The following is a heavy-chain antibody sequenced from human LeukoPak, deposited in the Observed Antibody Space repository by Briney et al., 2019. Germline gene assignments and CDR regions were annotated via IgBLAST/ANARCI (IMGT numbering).Heavy chain of an antibody. D-gene: IGHD3-22*01. CDR2: INHSGST. V-gene: IGHV4-34*01. J-gene: IGHJ6*03. CDR3: ARRKYYYDSSGYSLRSYYYYYMDV. CDR1: GGSFSGYY. Sequence: SETLSLTCAVYGGSFSGYYWSWIRQPPGKGLEWIGEINHSGSTNYNPSLKSRVTISVDTSKNQFSLKLSSVTAADTAVYYCARRKYYYDSSGYSLRSYYYYYMDVWGKGTTVTISS.